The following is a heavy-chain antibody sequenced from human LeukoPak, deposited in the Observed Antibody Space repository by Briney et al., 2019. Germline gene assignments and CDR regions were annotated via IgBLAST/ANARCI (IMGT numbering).Heavy chain of an antibody. D-gene: IGHD3-22*01. CDR1: GYTFTSYG. CDR3: ARDEHYDSSGYSDAFDI. CDR2: ISAYNGNT. V-gene: IGHV1-18*01. J-gene: IGHJ3*02. Sequence: ASVKVSCKASGYTFTSYGISWVRQAPGQGLEWMGWISAYNGNTNYAQKLQGRVTVTTDTSTSTAYMELRSLRSDDTAVYYCARDEHYDSSGYSDAFDIWGQGTMVTVSS.